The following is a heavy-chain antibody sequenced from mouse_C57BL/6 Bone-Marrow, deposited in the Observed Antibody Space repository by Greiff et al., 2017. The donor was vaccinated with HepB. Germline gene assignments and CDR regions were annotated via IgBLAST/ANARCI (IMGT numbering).Heavy chain of an antibody. CDR2: INPYNGDT. D-gene: IGHD2-4*01. CDR3: ARTSYDYDRAWIAY. V-gene: IGHV1-20*01. Sequence: EVQLQESGPELVKPGDSVKISCKASGYSFTGYFMNWVMQSHGKSLEWIGRINPYNGDTFYNQKFKGKATLTVDKSSSTAHMELRSLTSEDSAVYYCARTSYDYDRAWIAYWGQGTLVTVSA. CDR1: GYSFTGYF. J-gene: IGHJ3*01.